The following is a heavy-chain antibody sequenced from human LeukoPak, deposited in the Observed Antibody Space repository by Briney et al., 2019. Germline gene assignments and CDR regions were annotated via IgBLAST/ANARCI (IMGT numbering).Heavy chain of an antibody. J-gene: IGHJ4*02. CDR3: AKDTSGCYFTGDY. CDR1: GVTFCSYA. CDR2: ISGSGGTT. Sequence: GGAPRLSCAGSGVTFCSYAMSCVRPAPGKGLEWVSPISGSGGTTYYADSVKGRFTISRDNSKNTMYLQMDSLRAEDTAVYYCAKDTSGCYFTGDYWGQGTLVTVSS. V-gene: IGHV3-23*01. D-gene: IGHD3-22*01.